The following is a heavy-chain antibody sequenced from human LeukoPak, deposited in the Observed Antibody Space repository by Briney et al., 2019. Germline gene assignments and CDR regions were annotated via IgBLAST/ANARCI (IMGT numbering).Heavy chain of an antibody. CDR3: ARLRSPGDFDY. Sequence: SETLSLTCVVSGDSISSGGYSWSWIRQTPGKGLEWIAYIHDSGSTYNNPSLKTRLSISIDTSKNQFSLNLSSVTAADTAVYYCARLRSPGDFDYWGQGTLVTVSS. D-gene: IGHD1-26*01. J-gene: IGHJ4*02. V-gene: IGHV4-30-4*07. CDR2: IHDSGST. CDR1: GDSISSGGYS.